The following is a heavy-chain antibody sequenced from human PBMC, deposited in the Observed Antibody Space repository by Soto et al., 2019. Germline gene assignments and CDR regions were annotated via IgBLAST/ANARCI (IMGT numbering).Heavy chain of an antibody. J-gene: IGHJ6*02. CDR3: AKGTDIPLYYYYGMDV. V-gene: IGHV3-23*01. D-gene: IGHD2-21*02. Sequence: PGGSLRLSCAASGFTFSSYAMSWVRQAPGKGLKWVSAISGSGGSTYYADSVKGRFTISRDNSKNTLYLQMNSLRAEDTAVYYCAKGTDIPLYYYYGMDVWGQGTTVTVSS. CDR1: GFTFSSYA. CDR2: ISGSGGST.